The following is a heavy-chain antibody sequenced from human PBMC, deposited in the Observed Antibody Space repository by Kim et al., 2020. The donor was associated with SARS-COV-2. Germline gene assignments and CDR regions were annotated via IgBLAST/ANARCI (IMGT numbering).Heavy chain of an antibody. D-gene: IGHD6-13*01. CDR1: GFTVSSNY. Sequence: GGSLRLSCAASGFTVSSNYMSWVRQAPGKGLEWVSVIYRGGNTYYADSVKGRFTISRDTSKNTLYLQMNSLRAGDTAVYFCARRYNSSWAHDYWGQGTLVTVSS. V-gene: IGHV3-53*01. CDR3: ARRYNSSWAHDY. CDR2: IYRGGNT. J-gene: IGHJ4*02.